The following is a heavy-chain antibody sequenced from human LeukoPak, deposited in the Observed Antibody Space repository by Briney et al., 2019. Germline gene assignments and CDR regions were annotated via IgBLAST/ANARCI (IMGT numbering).Heavy chain of an antibody. CDR2: TYYSGNT. CDR1: GGSINNYY. J-gene: IGHJ5*02. CDR3: ARGIAKTVAAPPWFDP. D-gene: IGHD6-19*01. V-gene: IGHV4-59*08. Sequence: PSETLSLTCTVSGGSINNYYWSWIRQSPEKGLEWIGNTYYSGNTKYNPSLKSRVTISVDTSKNQVSLKLSSVTAADTAVYYCARGIAKTVAAPPWFDPWGQGTLVTVSS.